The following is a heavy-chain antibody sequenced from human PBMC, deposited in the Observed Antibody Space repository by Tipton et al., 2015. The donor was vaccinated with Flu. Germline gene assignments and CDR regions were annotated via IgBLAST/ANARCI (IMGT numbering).Heavy chain of an antibody. CDR1: GYTFTGYF. CDR3: ARGAYYGTKY. J-gene: IGHJ4*02. Sequence: QVQLVQSGAEVKKPGASVKVSCKASGYTFTGYFLHWVRQAPGQGLEWMGRINPNSGSTNYAQKFQGRVTMTRDTSISTAYMELSRLRSDDTAVYHCARGAYYGTKYWGQGTLVTVSS. V-gene: IGHV1-2*06. CDR2: INPNSGST. D-gene: IGHD3-22*01.